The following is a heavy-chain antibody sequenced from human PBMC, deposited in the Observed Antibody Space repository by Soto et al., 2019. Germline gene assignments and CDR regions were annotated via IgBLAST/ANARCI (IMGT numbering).Heavy chain of an antibody. CDR3: AREEKQLSRYGGDFDY. Sequence: SETLSLTCSVSDGSVSSGNYYWSWIRQPPGKGLEWIGRIYYIGTTDYNPSLKSRVTISVDTSKNQCSLKVTSVTAADTAVYFCAREEKQLSRYGGDFDYWGQGILVTVS. J-gene: IGHJ4*02. V-gene: IGHV4-61*01. CDR1: DGSVSSGNYY. CDR2: IYYIGTT. D-gene: IGHD3-16*01.